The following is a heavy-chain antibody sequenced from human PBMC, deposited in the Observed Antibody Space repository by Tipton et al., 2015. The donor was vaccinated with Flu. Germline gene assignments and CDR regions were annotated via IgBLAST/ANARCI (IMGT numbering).Heavy chain of an antibody. D-gene: IGHD4-17*01. V-gene: IGHV4-31*11. CDR1: RGSVSSGGYY. CDR2: IYSSGTT. CDR3: ARVDGDYWGYSFDY. Sequence: LRLSCAASRGSVSSGGYYWTWIRQRPGDGLEFIGNIYSSGTTYYNPSLKSRVTVSVDTSKNRFFLNLTSVTAADTAVYFCARVDGDYWGYSFDYWGEGTLVTVSS. J-gene: IGHJ4*02.